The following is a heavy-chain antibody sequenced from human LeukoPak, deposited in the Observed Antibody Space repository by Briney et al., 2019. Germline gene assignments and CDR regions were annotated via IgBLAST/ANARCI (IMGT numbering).Heavy chain of an antibody. D-gene: IGHD2-15*01. J-gene: IGHJ4*02. V-gene: IGHV4-61*02. CDR2: IYISGST. Sequence: SETLSLTCTVSGGSISSGSYYWSWIRQPAGKGLEWIGRIYISGSTNYNPSLKSRVTISVDTSKNQFSLKLSSVTAADTAVYYCARLQDSDTAYVDCWGQGTLVTVSS. CDR1: GGSISSGSYY. CDR3: ARLQDSDTAYVDC.